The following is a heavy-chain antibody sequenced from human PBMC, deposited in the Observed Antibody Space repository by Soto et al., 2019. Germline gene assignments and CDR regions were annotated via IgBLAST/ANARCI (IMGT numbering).Heavy chain of an antibody. CDR2: IDPSDSYT. D-gene: IGHD2-21*02. CDR3: ARLGSDFYYYYGMDV. CDR1: GYSFTSYW. J-gene: IGHJ6*02. Sequence: PGESLKISCKGSGYSFTSYWISWVRQMPGKGLEWMGRIDPSDSYTNYSPSFQGHVTISADKSISTAYLQWSSLKASDTAMYYCARLGSDFYYYYGMDVWGQGTTVTVSS. V-gene: IGHV5-10-1*01.